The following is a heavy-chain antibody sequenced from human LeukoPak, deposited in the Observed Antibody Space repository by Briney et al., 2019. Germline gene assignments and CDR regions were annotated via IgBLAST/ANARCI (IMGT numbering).Heavy chain of an antibody. D-gene: IGHD1-1*01. CDR1: GFTFDDYA. CDR2: ISWNSGSI. Sequence: GGSLRLSCAASGFTFDDYAMHWVRQAPGKGLEWVSSISWNSGSIGYADSVKGRFTISRDNAKNSLYLQMNSLRAEDMALYYCARGQEDTLDLGAFDIWGQGTMVTVSS. J-gene: IGHJ3*02. CDR3: ARGQEDTLDLGAFDI. V-gene: IGHV3-9*03.